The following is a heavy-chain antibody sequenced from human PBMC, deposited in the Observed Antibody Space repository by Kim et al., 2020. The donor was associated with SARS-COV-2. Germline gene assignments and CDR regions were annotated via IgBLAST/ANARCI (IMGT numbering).Heavy chain of an antibody. V-gene: IGHV3-48*02. Sequence: TKYDADSVKGRFTISRDNAKNSLYLQMNSLRDEDTAVYYCARVGDYYFDYWGQGTLVTVSS. CDR3: ARVGDYYFDY. J-gene: IGHJ4*02. D-gene: IGHD3-16*01. CDR2: TK.